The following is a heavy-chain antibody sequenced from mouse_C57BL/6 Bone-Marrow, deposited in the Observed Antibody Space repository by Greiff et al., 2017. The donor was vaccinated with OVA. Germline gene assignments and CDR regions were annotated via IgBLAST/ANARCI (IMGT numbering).Heavy chain of an antibody. D-gene: IGHD2-4*01. CDR3: ASHYDSVHY. CDR1: GFTFSSYA. J-gene: IGHJ2*01. CDR2: ISDGGSYT. Sequence: EVKLVESGGGLVKPGGSLKLSCAASGFTFSSYAMSWVRQTPEKRLEWVATISDGGSYTYYPDNVKGRFTISRDNAKNNLYLQMSHLKSEDTAMYYCASHYDSVHYWGQGTTLTVSS. V-gene: IGHV5-4*03.